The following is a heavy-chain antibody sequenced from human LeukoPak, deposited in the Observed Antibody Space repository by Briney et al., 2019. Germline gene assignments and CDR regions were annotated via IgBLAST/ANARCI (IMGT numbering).Heavy chain of an antibody. CDR1: GYTFTDYY. CDR3: ARGSDYFTY. Sequence: ASVKVSCKASGYTFTDYYVHWMRQAPGQGLEWMGRINPNSGGTDFAQKFQGRVTMTRDTSISTAYMDLSRLTSDDTAVYYCARGSDYFTYWGQGTLVAVSS. J-gene: IGHJ4*02. CDR2: INPNSGGT. V-gene: IGHV1-2*06.